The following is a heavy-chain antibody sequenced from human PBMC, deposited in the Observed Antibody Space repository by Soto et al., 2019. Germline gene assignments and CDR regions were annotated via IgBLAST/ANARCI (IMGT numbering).Heavy chain of an antibody. CDR3: ARDRIETGYDTGVDYYYYYMDV. J-gene: IGHJ6*03. Sequence: GGSLRLSCAASGFTFSSYGMHGVRQAPGKGLEWVAVIWYDGSNKHYANCVKGRFTISRDTSKNTLYLQMNSLRAEETAVYYCARDRIETGYDTGVDYYYYYMDVWGKGTTVTVSS. V-gene: IGHV3-33*01. D-gene: IGHD5-12*01. CDR1: GFTFSSYG. CDR2: IWYDGSNK.